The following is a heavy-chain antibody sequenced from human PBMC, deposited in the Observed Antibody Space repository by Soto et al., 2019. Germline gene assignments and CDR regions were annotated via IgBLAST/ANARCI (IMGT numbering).Heavy chain of an antibody. CDR2: ISGSGSTV. CDR3: ARNPSGQWVVPLYCDL. Sequence: DVQLVESGGDLAQPGGSLRLSCAASGFSISDYEMNWVRQAPGKGLEWVSYISGSGSTVYYADSVKGRFTISRDNAKNSVFLQINTLRVEDAAIYYCARNPSGQWVVPLYCDLSGQGTLVTVSS. V-gene: IGHV3-48*03. D-gene: IGHD6-19*01. J-gene: IGHJ4*02. CDR1: GFSISDYE.